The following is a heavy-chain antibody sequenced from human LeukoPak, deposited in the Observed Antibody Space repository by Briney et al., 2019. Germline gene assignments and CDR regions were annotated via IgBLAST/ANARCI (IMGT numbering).Heavy chain of an antibody. V-gene: IGHV5-51*01. CDR2: IYPGDSDT. Sequence: GESLKISCYGSGYRFTSYWIGWVRQMPGKGLEWMGIIYPGDSDTRYSPSFQGQVTISADNSISTAYLQWSSLKASDTAIYYCAEGPSSKNWFDPWGQGTLVTVSS. CDR3: AEGPSSKNWFDP. D-gene: IGHD2/OR15-2a*01. CDR1: GYRFTSYW. J-gene: IGHJ5*02.